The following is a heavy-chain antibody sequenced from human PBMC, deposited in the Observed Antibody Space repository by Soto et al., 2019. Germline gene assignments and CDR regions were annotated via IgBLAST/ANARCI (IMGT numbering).Heavy chain of an antibody. D-gene: IGHD3-3*01. CDR2: TYYRSKWYN. CDR1: GDSVSSNSAA. J-gene: IGHJ6*03. V-gene: IGHV6-1*01. CDR3: ARSSYYDFWSGYFSYYYYYMDV. Sequence: SQTLSLTCAISGDSVSSNSAAWNWIRQSPSRGLEWLGRTYYRSKWYNDYAVSVKSRITINPDTSENQFSLQLNSVTPEDTAVYYCARSSYYDFWSGYFSYYYYYMDVWGKGTTVTVSS.